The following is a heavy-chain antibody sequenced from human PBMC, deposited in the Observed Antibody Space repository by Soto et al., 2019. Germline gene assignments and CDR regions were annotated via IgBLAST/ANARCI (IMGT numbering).Heavy chain of an antibody. CDR2: ISYDGSNK. Sequence: LRLSCAASGFTFGSYGMHWVRQAPGKGLEWVAVISYDGSNKYYADSVKGRFTISRDNSKNTLYLQMNSLRAEDTAVYYCAKVVSVATTSEDYWGQGTLVTV. V-gene: IGHV3-30*18. J-gene: IGHJ4*02. CDR1: GFTFGSYG. D-gene: IGHD6-19*01. CDR3: AKVVSVATTSEDY.